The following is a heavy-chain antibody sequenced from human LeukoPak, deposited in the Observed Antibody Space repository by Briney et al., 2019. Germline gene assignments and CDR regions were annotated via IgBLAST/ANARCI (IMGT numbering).Heavy chain of an antibody. CDR1: GFTFSSYA. CDR3: ARDKLVTIFDY. D-gene: IGHD3-9*01. Sequence: GGSLRLSCAASGFTFSSYAMHWVRQAPGKGLEWVAVISYDGSNKYYADSVKGRFTISRDNSKNTPYLQMNSLRAEDTAVYYCARDKLVTIFDYWGQGTLVTVSS. V-gene: IGHV3-30-3*01. J-gene: IGHJ4*02. CDR2: ISYDGSNK.